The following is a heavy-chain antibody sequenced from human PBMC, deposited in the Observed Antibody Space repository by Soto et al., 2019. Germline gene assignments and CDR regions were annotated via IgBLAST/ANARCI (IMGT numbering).Heavy chain of an antibody. D-gene: IGHD2-21*01. Sequence: SETLSLTCAVYGGSFSGYYWSWIRQPPGKGLEWIGEINHSGSTNYNPSLKSRVTISVDTSKNQFSLKLSSVTAADTAVYYCASLFGTGLLSRFDPWGQGTLVTVSS. CDR3: ASLFGTGLLSRFDP. CDR2: INHSGST. J-gene: IGHJ5*02. CDR1: GGSFSGYY. V-gene: IGHV4-34*01.